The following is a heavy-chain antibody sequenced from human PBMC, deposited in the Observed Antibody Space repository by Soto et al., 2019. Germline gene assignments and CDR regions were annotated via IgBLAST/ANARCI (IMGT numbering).Heavy chain of an antibody. D-gene: IGHD1-7*01. J-gene: IGHJ4*02. V-gene: IGHV3-30-3*01. CDR1: GFTYSTYT. CDR3: ARDGFSWTEYIWNYGTYFVY. Sequence: QVQLVESGGGVVQPGRSLRLSCAASGFTYSTYTMHWVRQAPGKGLEWVAVISYDGNNKFYADSVKGRFNISRDSNKQTLNLQMISLRPDDTAMYYCARDGFSWTEYIWNYGTYFVYWGQGALVTVSS. CDR2: ISYDGNNK.